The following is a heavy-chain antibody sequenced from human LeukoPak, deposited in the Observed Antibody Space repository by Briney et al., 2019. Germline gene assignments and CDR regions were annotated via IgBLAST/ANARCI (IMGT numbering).Heavy chain of an antibody. CDR3: ARAYYYGSGSYLDY. J-gene: IGHJ4*02. D-gene: IGHD3-10*01. CDR2: INPNSGGT. CDR1: GYTLTELS. V-gene: IGHV1-2*02. Sequence: ASVKVSCKVSGYTLTELSMHWVRQAPGQGLEWMGWINPNSGGTNYAQKFQGRVTMTRDTSISTAYMEMSRLRSDDTAVYYCARAYYYGSGSYLDYWGQGTLVTVSS.